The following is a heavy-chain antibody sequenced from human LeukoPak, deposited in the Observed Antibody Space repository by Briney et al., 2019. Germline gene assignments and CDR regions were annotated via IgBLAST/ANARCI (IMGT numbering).Heavy chain of an antibody. CDR3: ARDVGGSLDY. CDR2: IKGDESAR. CDR1: EFTFSTYW. V-gene: IGHV3-7*01. Sequence: GGSLRLSCAASEFTFSTYWMAWVRQAPGKGLEWVANIKGDESARHQADSVKGRFTISRDNAKKSVYLQMSSLRGEDTAVYYCARDVGGSLDYWGQGTLVTVS. J-gene: IGHJ4*02. D-gene: IGHD1-26*01.